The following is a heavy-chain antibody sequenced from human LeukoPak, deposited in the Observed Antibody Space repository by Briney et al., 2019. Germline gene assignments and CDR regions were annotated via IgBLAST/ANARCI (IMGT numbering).Heavy chain of an antibody. D-gene: IGHD4-17*01. CDR2: ISPTGEGT. Sequence: GGSLRLSCAASGFAFSNTGMTWVRQAPGRGLEWVSTISPTGEGTHYADSVKGRFTISRDNSKNTLSLEMNSLRADDTATYYCARDAGGAWPFDYWGQGTRVNVSS. J-gene: IGHJ4*02. CDR3: ARDAGGAWPFDY. CDR1: GFAFSNTG. V-gene: IGHV3-23*01.